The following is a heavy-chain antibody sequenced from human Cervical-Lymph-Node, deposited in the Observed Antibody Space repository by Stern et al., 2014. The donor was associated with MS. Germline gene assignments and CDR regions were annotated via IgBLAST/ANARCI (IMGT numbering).Heavy chain of an antibody. CDR1: GGTFSTDK. Sequence: VQLVESGSEAKKPGSSVKVSCKVSGGTFSTDKISWVRQAPGQGLEWMGAIIPIGGTADYAQRFQDRVTIIADESTIEVHMELSSLRSEDTGVYYCARLGSGYDSSYLDFWGQGTLVTVSS. CDR2: IIPIGGTA. V-gene: IGHV1-69*01. CDR3: ARLGSGYDSSYLDF. D-gene: IGHD5-12*01. J-gene: IGHJ4*02.